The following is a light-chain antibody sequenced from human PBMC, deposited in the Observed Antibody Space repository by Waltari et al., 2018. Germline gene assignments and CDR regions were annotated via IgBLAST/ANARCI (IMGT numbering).Light chain of an antibody. CDR1: SSNIGRNH. CDR2: RDD. Sequence: QSVVTQPPSASGTPGQRVTIFCSGSSSNIGRNHVYWYRQFQGAAPKLLIYRDDQRPSGVADRFSGSKSGTSASLAIGGLRSEDEADYYCATWDDSLSGGVFGTGTKVTVV. J-gene: IGLJ1*01. CDR3: ATWDDSLSGGV. V-gene: IGLV1-47*01.